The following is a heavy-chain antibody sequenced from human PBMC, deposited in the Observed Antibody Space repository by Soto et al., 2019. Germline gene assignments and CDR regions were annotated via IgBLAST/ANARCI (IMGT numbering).Heavy chain of an antibody. CDR2: IWYDGSNK. CDR1: GFTFSSYG. Sequence: HPGGSLRLSCAASGFTFSSYGMHWVRQAPGKGLEWVAVIWYDGSNKYYADSVKGRFTISRDNSKNTLYLQMNSLRAEDTAVYYCARDVLIAVAGPSLDYWGQGTLVTVSS. J-gene: IGHJ4*02. CDR3: ARDVLIAVAGPSLDY. V-gene: IGHV3-33*01. D-gene: IGHD6-19*01.